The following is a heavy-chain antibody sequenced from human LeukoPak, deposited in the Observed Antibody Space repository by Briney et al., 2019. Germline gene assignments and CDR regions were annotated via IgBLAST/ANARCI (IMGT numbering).Heavy chain of an antibody. Sequence: PGGSLRLSCAASGFTFSSYAMSWVRQAPGKGLEWVSAISGSGGSTYYAASVRGRFTISRDNSKNTLYLQMNSVRAEDTAVYYCAKRAAAGGYYFDYWGQGTLVTVSS. J-gene: IGHJ4*02. CDR1: GFTFSSYA. CDR2: ISGSGGST. D-gene: IGHD6-13*01. CDR3: AKRAAAGGYYFDY. V-gene: IGHV3-23*01.